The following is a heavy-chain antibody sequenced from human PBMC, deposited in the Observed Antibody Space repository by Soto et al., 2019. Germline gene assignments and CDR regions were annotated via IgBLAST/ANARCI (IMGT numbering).Heavy chain of an antibody. CDR3: ARGKIKTNPLNWFDP. CDR2: IWYDGSNK. V-gene: IGHV3-33*01. CDR1: GFTFSSYG. Sequence: GGSLRLSCAASGFTFSSYGMHWVRQAPGKGLEWVAVIWYDGSNKYYADSVKGRFTISRDNSKNTLYLQMNSLRAEDTAVYYCARGKIKTNPLNWFDPWGQGTLVTVSS. J-gene: IGHJ5*02.